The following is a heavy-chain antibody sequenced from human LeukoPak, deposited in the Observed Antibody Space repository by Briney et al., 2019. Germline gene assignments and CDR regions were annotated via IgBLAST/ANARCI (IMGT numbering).Heavy chain of an antibody. V-gene: IGHV1-2*02. CDR2: INANSGGT. CDR3: ARGRRWELRTLGWSGYNYYGLDV. CDR1: GYSFTGYC. D-gene: IGHD1-26*01. J-gene: IGHJ6*02. Sequence: GSSVKVSCKASGYSFTGYCMHWLRQAPGPGLEWLGLINANSGGTNYQGRVTMTRDTSITTAYMELSSLRSDDTAVYYCARGRRWELRTLGWSGYNYYGLDVWGQGTTVTVSS.